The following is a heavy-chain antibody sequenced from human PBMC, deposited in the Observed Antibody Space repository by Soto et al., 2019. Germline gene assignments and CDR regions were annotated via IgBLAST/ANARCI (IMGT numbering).Heavy chain of an antibody. CDR1: GGAFRNYI. CDR3: ARGRVPAAGPDAFEI. CDR2: IIPMFATP. D-gene: IGHD2-2*01. Sequence: QVQLVQSGAEVKKPGSSVKVSCKSSGGAFRNYIINWVRQAPGQGLEWMGGIIPMFATPTYAQKFQGRLTIIATDSASTVYMELSSLRSEDTAIYYCARGRVPAAGPDAFEIWGLGTMVTVSS. J-gene: IGHJ3*02. V-gene: IGHV1-69*01.